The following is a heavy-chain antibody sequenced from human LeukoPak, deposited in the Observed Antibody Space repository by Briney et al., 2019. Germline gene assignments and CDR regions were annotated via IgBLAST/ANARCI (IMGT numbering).Heavy chain of an antibody. Sequence: NTGGSLRLSCAASGFTFSSYKMNWVRQAPGKGLEWVSPISSSSSYIYYADSVKGRFTISRDNAKNSLYLQMNSLRAEDTAVYYCARDDWFDPWGQGTLVTVSS. CDR2: ISSSSSYI. CDR1: GFTFSSYK. V-gene: IGHV3-21*01. J-gene: IGHJ5*02. CDR3: ARDDWFDP.